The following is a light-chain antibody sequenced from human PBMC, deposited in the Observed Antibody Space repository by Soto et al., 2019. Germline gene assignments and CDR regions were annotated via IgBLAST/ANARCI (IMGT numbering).Light chain of an antibody. Sequence: EVVMTQSPATLSVSPGERATLSCRASQSVSSNLAWYQQKPGQAPRLLIYGASTRATGVPARFSGSASGTEFTLTISSLQSEDFAVYYCQQYSNVPTTFGQGTRLEIK. CDR1: QSVSSN. J-gene: IGKJ5*01. CDR2: GAS. V-gene: IGKV3-15*01. CDR3: QQYSNVPTT.